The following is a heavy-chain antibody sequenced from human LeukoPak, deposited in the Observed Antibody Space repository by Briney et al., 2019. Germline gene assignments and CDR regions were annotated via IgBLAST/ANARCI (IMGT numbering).Heavy chain of an antibody. J-gene: IGHJ5*02. CDR1: GGTFSSYA. V-gene: IGHV7-4-1*02. Sequence: ASVKVSCKASGGTFSSYAISWVRQAPGQGLEWMGWINTNTGNPTYAQGFTGRFVFSLDTSVSTAYLQISSLKAEDTAVYYCAREKGIVVVPAASRKYNWFDPWGQGTLVTVSS. D-gene: IGHD2-2*01. CDR2: INTNTGNP. CDR3: AREKGIVVVPAASRKYNWFDP.